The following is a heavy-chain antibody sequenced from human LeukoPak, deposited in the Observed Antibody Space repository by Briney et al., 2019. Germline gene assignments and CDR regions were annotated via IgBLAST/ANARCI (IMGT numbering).Heavy chain of an antibody. CDR3: AKDRFSSSWYSHQFDY. Sequence: GGSLRLSCAASGFTFSSYGMHWVRQAPGKGLEWVAVISYDGSNKYYADSVKGRFTISRDNSKNTLYLQMNSLRAEDTAVYYCAKDRFSSSWYSHQFDYWGQGTLVTVSS. V-gene: IGHV3-30*18. CDR1: GFTFSSYG. CDR2: ISYDGSNK. D-gene: IGHD6-13*01. J-gene: IGHJ4*02.